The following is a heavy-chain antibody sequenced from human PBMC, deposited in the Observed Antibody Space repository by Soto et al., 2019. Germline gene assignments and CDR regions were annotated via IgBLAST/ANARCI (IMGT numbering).Heavy chain of an antibody. V-gene: IGHV3-30-3*01. CDR1: GFTFSTYA. CDR3: ARQGYRYGHGSLWLDY. D-gene: IGHD5-18*01. Sequence: LRLSCAASGFTFSTYAMHWVRQAPGKGLEWVAVISHDGTNKYYADSVRGRFTISRDNSKNTVFLQMDSLRAEDTAVYRCARQGYRYGHGSLWLDYWGQGTLVTVSS. CDR2: ISHDGTNK. J-gene: IGHJ4*02.